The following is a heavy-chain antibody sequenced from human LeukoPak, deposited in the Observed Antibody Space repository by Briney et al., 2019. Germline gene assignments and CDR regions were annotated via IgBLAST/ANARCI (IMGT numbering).Heavy chain of an antibody. D-gene: IGHD3-22*01. V-gene: IGHV3-48*03. CDR2: IHTSASTT. J-gene: IGHJ6*04. Sequence: GGSLRLSCEASGFTFNRYEFIWVRQAPGKGLEWVSYIHTSASTTYYADSVRGRFSISRGNAKSSLYLQMNSLRAEDTAVYYCAKWFPGNMDVWGKGTTVTVSS. CDR1: GFTFNRYE. CDR3: AKWFPGNMDV.